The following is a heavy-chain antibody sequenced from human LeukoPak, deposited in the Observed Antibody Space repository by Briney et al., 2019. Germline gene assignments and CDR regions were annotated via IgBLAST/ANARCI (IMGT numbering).Heavy chain of an antibody. CDR3: ARTIVVVTNNWFDP. V-gene: IGHV4-59*01. CDR1: GASISFYY. J-gene: IGHJ5*02. Sequence: SETLSLTCTVSGASISFYYWTWIRQPPGKGLEWIGYIYYSGSTNYNSSLKSRVTISVDTSKNQVSLKLSSVTAADTAVYYCARTIVVVTNNWFDPWGQGTLVTVSS. CDR2: IYYSGST. D-gene: IGHD3-22*01.